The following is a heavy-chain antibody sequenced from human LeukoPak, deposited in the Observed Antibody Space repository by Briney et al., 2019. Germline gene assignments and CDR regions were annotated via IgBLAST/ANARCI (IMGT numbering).Heavy chain of an antibody. D-gene: IGHD3-9*01. CDR1: GFTFSSYW. Sequence: VGSLRLSCAASGFTFSSYWMHWVRQAPGKGLVWVSRINSDGSSTSYADSVKGRFTISRDSAKNTLYLQMNSLRAEDTAVYYCARTTMFSDILSLWGQGTLVTVSS. V-gene: IGHV3-74*01. CDR2: INSDGSST. CDR3: ARTTMFSDILSL. J-gene: IGHJ4*02.